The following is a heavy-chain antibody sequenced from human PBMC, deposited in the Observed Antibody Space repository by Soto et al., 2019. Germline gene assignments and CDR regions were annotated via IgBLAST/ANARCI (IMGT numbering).Heavy chain of an antibody. CDR1: GFTFSSFW. V-gene: IGHV3-74*01. CDR2: ISTDGSST. CDR3: ARGGTVTTRWGLFAY. Sequence: EVQLVESGGGLVQPGGSLRLACAASGFTFSSFWMHWVRQTPGKGPVWVSRISTDGSSTGYADSVKGRCTSSRDSAKHTLYLQMESLRAEDTAIYYCARGGTVTTRWGLFAYLGQGTLVTVSS. J-gene: IGHJ4*02. D-gene: IGHD4-17*01.